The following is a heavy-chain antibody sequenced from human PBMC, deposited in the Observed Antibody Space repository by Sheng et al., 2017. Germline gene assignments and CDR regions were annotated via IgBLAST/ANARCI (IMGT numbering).Heavy chain of an antibody. J-gene: IGHJ4*02. V-gene: IGHV3-74*01. D-gene: IGHD2-15*01. CDR2: INSDGSST. CDR3: ARGVGPTLDY. Sequence: EVQLVESGGGLVQPGGSLRLSCAASGFTFSSYWMLWVRQAPGKGLVWVSHINSDGSSTRYADSVKGRFTISRDNAKNTLYLQMNSLTAEDTAVYYCARGVGPTLDYWGQGTLVTVSS. CDR1: GFTFSSYW.